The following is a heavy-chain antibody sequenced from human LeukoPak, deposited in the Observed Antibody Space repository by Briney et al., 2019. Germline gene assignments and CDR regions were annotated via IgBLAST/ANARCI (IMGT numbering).Heavy chain of an antibody. J-gene: IGHJ5*02. D-gene: IGHD5-12*01. CDR1: GFTFGSYA. Sequence: GRSLRLSCAASGFTFGSYAMHWVRQAPGKGLEWVAVISYDGSNKYYADSVKGRFTISRDNSKNTLYLQMNSLRAEDTAVYYCARDAGYATNWFDPWGQGTLVTVSS. CDR3: ARDAGYATNWFDP. CDR2: ISYDGSNK. V-gene: IGHV3-30-3*01.